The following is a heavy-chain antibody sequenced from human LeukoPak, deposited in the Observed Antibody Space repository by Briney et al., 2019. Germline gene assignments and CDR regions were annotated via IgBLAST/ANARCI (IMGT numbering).Heavy chain of an antibody. CDR1: GGSISSYY. CDR3: ARRHIAAAEYFFDY. V-gene: IGHV4-59*08. D-gene: IGHD6-13*01. J-gene: IGHJ4*02. CDR2: IYYSGST. Sequence: SETLSLTCTVSGGSISSYYWSWIRQPPGKGLEWIGYIYYSGSTNYNPSLKSRVTISVDTSKDQFSLKLSSVTAADTAVYYCARRHIAAAEYFFDYWGQGTLVTVSS.